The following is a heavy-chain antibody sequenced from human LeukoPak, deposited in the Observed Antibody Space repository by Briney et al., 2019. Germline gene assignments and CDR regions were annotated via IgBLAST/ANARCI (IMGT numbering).Heavy chain of an antibody. J-gene: IGHJ4*02. V-gene: IGHV3-23*01. CDR1: GFTFSSYA. Sequence: GGSLRLSCAASGFTFSSYAMNWVRQAPGKGLEWVSGTGSTGVSTFYADSVKGRFTVSRDNSKNTLSLQMNSLRAEDTAVYYCAKDPGVVPAHYFDYWGQGTLVTVTS. CDR2: TGSTGVST. CDR3: AKDPGVVPAHYFDY. D-gene: IGHD2-2*01.